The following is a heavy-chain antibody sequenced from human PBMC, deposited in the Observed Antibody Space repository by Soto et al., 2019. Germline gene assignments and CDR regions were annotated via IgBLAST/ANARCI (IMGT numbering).Heavy chain of an antibody. CDR1: GGTFSSYA. Sequence: SVKVSCKASGGTFSSYAISWVRQAPGQGLEWMGGIIPIFGTANYAQKFQGRVTITADESTSTAYMELSSLRSDDTAVYYCARDHGGATLALLHWGQGTLVTVSS. V-gene: IGHV1-69*13. CDR2: IIPIFGTA. CDR3: ARDHGGATLALLH. D-gene: IGHD2-15*01. J-gene: IGHJ4*01.